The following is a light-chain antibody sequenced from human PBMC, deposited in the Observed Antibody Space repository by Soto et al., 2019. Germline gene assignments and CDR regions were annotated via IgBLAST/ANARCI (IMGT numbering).Light chain of an antibody. CDR3: QQYGSSPRT. CDR2: DAS. Sequence: EVVLTQSPATLSLSPGDRATLSCRASQSVNNFLAWYQQKPGQTPRLLIYDASKRATGIPGRFSGSGSGTDFTLTISRLEPEDFAVYYCQQYGSSPRTFGQGTRLEIK. V-gene: IGKV3-20*01. J-gene: IGKJ5*01. CDR1: QSVNNF.